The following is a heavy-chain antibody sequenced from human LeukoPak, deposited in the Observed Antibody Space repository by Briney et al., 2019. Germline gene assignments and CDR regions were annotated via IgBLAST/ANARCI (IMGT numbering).Heavy chain of an antibody. V-gene: IGHV4-59*11. CDR3: ARGDNRNHGMEV. D-gene: IGHD1-14*01. CDR2: IYYSGST. J-gene: IGHJ6*04. Sequence: SETLSLTCTVSGGSISSHYWSWIRQPPGKGLEWIGYIYYSGSTNYNPSLKSRVTISVDTSTNQFSLKLSSVTAAGTAVYYWARGDNRNHGMEVWGKGNTVTVSS. CDR1: GGSISSHY.